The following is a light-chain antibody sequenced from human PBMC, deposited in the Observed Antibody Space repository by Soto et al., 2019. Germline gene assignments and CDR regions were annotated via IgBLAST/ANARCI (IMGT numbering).Light chain of an antibody. Sequence: QSALTQPPSASGSPGQPVTFSCTGTGGNVGGYNYVSWYQQHPGKAPKLMIYEVSRRPSGVPDRFSGSKSGNTASLTVSGLQAEDEADYYCSSYAGSNNYVFGTGTQLTVL. V-gene: IGLV2-8*01. CDR1: GGNVGGYNY. CDR2: EVS. J-gene: IGLJ1*01. CDR3: SSYAGSNNYV.